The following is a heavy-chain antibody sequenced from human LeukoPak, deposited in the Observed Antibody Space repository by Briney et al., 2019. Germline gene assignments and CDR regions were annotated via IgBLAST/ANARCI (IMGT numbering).Heavy chain of an antibody. CDR1: GFTFSSYA. J-gene: IGHJ4*02. CDR2: ISYDGSNK. Sequence: GGSLRLSCAASGFTFSSYAMHWVRQAPGKGLEWVAVISYDGSNKYYADSVKGRFTISRDNSKNTLYLQMNSLRAEDTAVYYCARTYSYGYYFDYWGQGTLGTVSS. D-gene: IGHD5-18*01. V-gene: IGHV3-30-3*01. CDR3: ARTYSYGYYFDY.